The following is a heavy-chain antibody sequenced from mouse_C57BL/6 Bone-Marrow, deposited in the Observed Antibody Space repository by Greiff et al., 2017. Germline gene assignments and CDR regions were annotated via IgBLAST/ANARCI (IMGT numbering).Heavy chain of an antibody. J-gene: IGHJ2*01. CDR2: IRNKANGYTT. CDR3: ARYMVYGNCFDY. V-gene: IGHV7-3*01. Sequence: DVHLVESGGGLVQPGGSLSLSCAASGFNLTDYYMSWVRQPPGKALVWLGFIRNKANGYTTEYSASVKGRFTISRDNSQSILYLQMNALRAEDSATYYCARYMVYGNCFDYWGQGTTLTFSS. D-gene: IGHD2-1*01. CDR1: GFNLTDYY.